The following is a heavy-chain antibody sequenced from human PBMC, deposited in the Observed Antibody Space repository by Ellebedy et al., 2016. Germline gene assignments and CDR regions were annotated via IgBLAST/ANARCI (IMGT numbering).Heavy chain of an antibody. CDR2: ISYDGSNK. J-gene: IGHJ6*02. CDR1: GFTFSSYA. CDR3: AKEDTAMVMGYYGMDV. V-gene: IGHV3-30-3*01. D-gene: IGHD5-18*01. Sequence: GGSLRLXCAASGFTFSSYAMHWVRQAPGKGLEWVAVISYDGSNKYYADSVKGRFTISRDNSKNTLYLQMNSLRAEDTAVYYCAKEDTAMVMGYYGMDVWGQGTTVTVSS.